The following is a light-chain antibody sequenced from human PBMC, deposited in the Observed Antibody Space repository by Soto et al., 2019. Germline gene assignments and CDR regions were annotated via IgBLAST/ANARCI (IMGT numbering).Light chain of an antibody. Sequence: QSALTQPASVSGSPGQSITISCTGTSSDVGGYNYVSWYQQHPGKAPKLMIYDVSNRPSGVSNRFSGSKSGNTASLTISGLQAEDEADYYCSSRRIGGGTKVTVL. V-gene: IGLV2-14*01. J-gene: IGLJ2*01. CDR3: SSRR. CDR1: SSDVGGYNY. CDR2: DVS.